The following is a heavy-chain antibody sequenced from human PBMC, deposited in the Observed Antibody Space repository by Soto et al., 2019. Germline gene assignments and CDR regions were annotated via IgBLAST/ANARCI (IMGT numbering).Heavy chain of an antibody. Sequence: GGCLGVYGGSSGFTLSSYAMHWVRQAPGKGLEWVAVISYDGSNKYYADSVKGRFTISRDNSKNTLYLQMNSLRAEDTAVYYCARVDMCSGGSCNTLAHYFDYCGQGTLVTVSS. CDR1: GFTLSSYA. CDR2: ISYDGSNK. J-gene: IGHJ4*02. V-gene: IGHV3-30-3*01. D-gene: IGHD2-15*01. CDR3: ARVDMCSGGSCNTLAHYFDY.